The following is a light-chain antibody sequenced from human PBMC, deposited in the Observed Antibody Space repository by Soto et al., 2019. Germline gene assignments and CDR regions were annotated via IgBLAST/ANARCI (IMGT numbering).Light chain of an antibody. CDR3: QQYTDRPRT. Sequence: EIVMTHSPATLSLSPGDRVTLSGGASQYIGSTIACYQQRSGQAPRLLIFDASIRLPTVPARFSGSVSGTEFTLTISGLQSEDFAVYFCQQYTDRPRTFGLGTKVDI. V-gene: IGKV3-15*01. J-gene: IGKJ1*01. CDR2: DAS. CDR1: QYIGST.